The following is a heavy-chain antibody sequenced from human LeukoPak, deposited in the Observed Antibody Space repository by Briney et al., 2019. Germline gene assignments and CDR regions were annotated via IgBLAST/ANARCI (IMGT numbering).Heavy chain of an antibody. CDR3: AKEKRDYYGSGSYYMDY. CDR2: IRYDGSNK. D-gene: IGHD3-10*01. CDR1: GFTFSSYG. V-gene: IGHV3-30*02. Sequence: GGSLRLSCAASGFTFSSYGMHWVRQAPGKGLEWVAFIRYDGSNKYYADSVKGRFTISRDNSKNTLYLQMNSLRAEDTAVYYCAKEKRDYYGSGSYYMDYWGQGTLVTVSS. J-gene: IGHJ4*02.